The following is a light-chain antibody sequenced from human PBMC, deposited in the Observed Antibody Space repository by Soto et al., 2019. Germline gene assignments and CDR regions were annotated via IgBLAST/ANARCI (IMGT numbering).Light chain of an antibody. CDR1: QTISSY. J-gene: IGKJ4*01. CDR2: DAS. V-gene: IGKV3-11*01. Sequence: DIVVTQSPATLSLSPGERATLSCRASQTISSYLAWYQQKPGQTPRLLIYDASNRATGIPARFSGSGSETDFTLTISSLEPEDFAVYYCQQRSALPLTFGGGTKVEIK. CDR3: QQRSALPLT.